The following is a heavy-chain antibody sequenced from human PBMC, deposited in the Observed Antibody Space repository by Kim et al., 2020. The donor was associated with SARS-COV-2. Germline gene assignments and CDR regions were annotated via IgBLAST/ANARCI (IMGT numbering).Heavy chain of an antibody. J-gene: IGHJ4*02. CDR2: T. CDR3: ATDLSGSYGFY. V-gene: IGHV1-24*01. Sequence: TIYAQKFQGRVTMTEDTSTDTAYMELSSLRSEDTAVYYCATDLSGSYGFYWGQGTLVTVSS. D-gene: IGHD1-26*01.